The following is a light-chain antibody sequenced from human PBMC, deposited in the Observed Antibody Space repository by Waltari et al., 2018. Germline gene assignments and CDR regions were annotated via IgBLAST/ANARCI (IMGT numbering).Light chain of an antibody. V-gene: IGKV3-15*01. CDR3: QQYNNWPPLT. J-gene: IGKJ4*01. CDR2: AAS. CDR1: QSIGDS. Sequence: EIVMTQSPATLSVSPGDRATLSCRASQSIGDSLAWYQQRPGQAPRLRIYAASTRTTGLPARFSGSGSGTEFTLTISSLQSEDFAIYYCQQYNNWPPLTFGGGTKVEIK.